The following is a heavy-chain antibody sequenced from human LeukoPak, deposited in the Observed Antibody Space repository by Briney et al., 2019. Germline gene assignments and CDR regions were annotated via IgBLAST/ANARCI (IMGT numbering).Heavy chain of an antibody. J-gene: IGHJ4*02. CDR1: GGSFSGYY. CDR3: ARPDSRSYFIPY. Sequence: TSETLSLTCAVYGGSFSGYYWTWIRQPPGKGLEWIGEVNHSGSTNYNPSLKSRVTISVDPSKSQFSLSLNSVTAADTAVYYCARPDSRSYFIPYWGQGTLVTVSS. V-gene: IGHV4-34*01. CDR2: VNHSGST. D-gene: IGHD3-22*01.